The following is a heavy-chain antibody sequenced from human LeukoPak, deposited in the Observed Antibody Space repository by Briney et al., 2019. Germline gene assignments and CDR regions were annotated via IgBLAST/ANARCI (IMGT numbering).Heavy chain of an antibody. V-gene: IGHV3-48*03. CDR3: ARAEGYGGELDS. J-gene: IGHJ4*02. CDR1: GFNFSYYE. CDR2: ISNTGNHI. Sequence: GGSLRLSCAASGFNFSYYEMNWVRQAPGKGLEWVSFISNTGNHIYYADSVKGRFTISRENSKNRLYLQMNSLRAEDTAVYYCARAEGYGGELDSWGQGTLVTVSS. D-gene: IGHD4-23*01.